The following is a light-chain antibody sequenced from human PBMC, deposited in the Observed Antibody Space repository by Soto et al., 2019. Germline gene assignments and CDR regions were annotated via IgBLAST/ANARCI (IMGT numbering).Light chain of an antibody. Sequence: QSALTQPPSASGSPGQSVTISCTGPSSDVGGYNYVSWYQQHPGKAPKLMIYEVSKRPSGVPDRFSGSKSGNTASLTVSGLQAEDEADYYCSSYVGSNNFVFGTGTKVTVL. CDR1: SSDVGGYNY. CDR3: SSYVGSNNFV. V-gene: IGLV2-8*01. J-gene: IGLJ1*01. CDR2: EVS.